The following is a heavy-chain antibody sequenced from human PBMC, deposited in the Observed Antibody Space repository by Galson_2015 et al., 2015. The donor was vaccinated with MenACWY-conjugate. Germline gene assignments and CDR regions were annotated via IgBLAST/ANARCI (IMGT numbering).Heavy chain of an antibody. J-gene: IGHJ6*02. Sequence: SVKVSCKASGGTFSSYAISWVRQAPGQGLEWMGGIIPIFGTANYVQKFQGRVTITADESTSTAYMELSSLRSEDTAVYYCAGAVSTVIHYYYYGMDVWGQGTTVTVSS. V-gene: IGHV1-69*13. CDR2: IIPIFGTA. CDR1: GGTFSSYA. D-gene: IGHD4-11*01. CDR3: AGAVSTVIHYYYYGMDV.